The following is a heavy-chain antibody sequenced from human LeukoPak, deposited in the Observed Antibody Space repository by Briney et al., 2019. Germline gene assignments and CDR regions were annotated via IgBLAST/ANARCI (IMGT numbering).Heavy chain of an antibody. CDR1: LYLVSSDS. Sequence: GGCPRHSPVPSLYLVSSDSMNWVRQARGKEPGSPSSIGSSSPHTYYADSVKGRFTVSRDNANNARCRQMNSLRAEETAVYYCARDRVLLSTYWGQGTLVTVSS. D-gene: IGHD3-10*01. V-gene: IGHV3-21*01. J-gene: IGHJ4*02. CDR2: IGSSSPHT. CDR3: ARDRVLLSTY.